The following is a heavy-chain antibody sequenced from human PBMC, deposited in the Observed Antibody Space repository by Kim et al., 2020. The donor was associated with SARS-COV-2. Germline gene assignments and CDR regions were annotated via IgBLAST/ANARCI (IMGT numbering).Heavy chain of an antibody. CDR2: IKSKTDGGTT. J-gene: IGHJ3*02. Sequence: GGSLRLSCAASGFTFSNAWMSWVRQAPGKGLEWVGRIKSKTDGGTTDYAAPVKGRFTISRDDSKNTLYLQMNSLKTEDTAVYYCTTSSHAIYDFWSGYYPGFAFDIWGQGTMVTVSS. D-gene: IGHD3-3*01. CDR1: GFTFSNAW. V-gene: IGHV3-15*01. CDR3: TTSSHAIYDFWSGYYPGFAFDI.